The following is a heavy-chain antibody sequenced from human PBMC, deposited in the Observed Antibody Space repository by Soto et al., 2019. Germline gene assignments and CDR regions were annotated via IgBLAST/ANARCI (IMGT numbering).Heavy chain of an antibody. D-gene: IGHD1-26*01. CDR3: AREGRSYYYYYYMDV. V-gene: IGHV4-59*01. J-gene: IGHJ6*03. CDR2: IYYSGST. Sequence: QVQLQESGPGLVKPSETLSLTCTVSGGSISSYYWSWIRQPPGKGLEWIGYIYYSGSTNYNPSLKRRVTISVDTSKNQFSLKLSSVTAADTAVYYCAREGRSYYYYYYMDVWGKGTTVTVSS. CDR1: GGSISSYY.